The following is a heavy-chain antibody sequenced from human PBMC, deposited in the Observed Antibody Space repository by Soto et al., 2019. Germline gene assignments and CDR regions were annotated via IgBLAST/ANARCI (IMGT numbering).Heavy chain of an antibody. Sequence: GESLKISCKGSGYSFTSYWISWVRQMPGKGLEWVGIIYPGDSDTRYSPSFQGQVTISADKSISTAYLQWNSLRASDTAMYYCARPQYDILTGYPYCFDYWGQGTLVTVSS. D-gene: IGHD3-9*01. CDR1: GYSFTSYW. CDR2: IYPGDSDT. V-gene: IGHV5-51*01. CDR3: ARPQYDILTGYPYCFDY. J-gene: IGHJ4*02.